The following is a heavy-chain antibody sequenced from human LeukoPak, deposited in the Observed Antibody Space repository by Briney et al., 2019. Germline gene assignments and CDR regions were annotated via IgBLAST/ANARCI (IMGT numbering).Heavy chain of an antibody. V-gene: IGHV3-33*01. Sequence: GGSLRLSCAASGFTFRSYGMHWVRQAPGKGLEWVAVIWSDGSNKYYADSMKGRFTISRDDSKNTVYLQMNSLRAEDTAFYYCARGFLDFDFWGHGTLVTVSS. CDR1: GFTFRSYG. CDR2: IWSDGSNK. J-gene: IGHJ4*01. CDR3: ARGFLDFDF. D-gene: IGHD3-3*01.